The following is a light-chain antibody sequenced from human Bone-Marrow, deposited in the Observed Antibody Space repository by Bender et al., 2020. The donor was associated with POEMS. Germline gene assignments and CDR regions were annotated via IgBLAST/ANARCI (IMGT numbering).Light chain of an antibody. Sequence: QSVLTQPPSASGTPGQRVTISCSGSNSNIGTNAVNWYQQFPGPPPHLLIYSDNQRPSGVPGRFYAFKSGTSASLAISGLQSEDEAGYSCAAEDAGLSGEGVGGGTKLADL. CDR1: NSNIGTNA. CDR2: SDN. CDR3: AAEDAGLSGEG. V-gene: IGLV1-44*01. J-gene: IGLJ2*01.